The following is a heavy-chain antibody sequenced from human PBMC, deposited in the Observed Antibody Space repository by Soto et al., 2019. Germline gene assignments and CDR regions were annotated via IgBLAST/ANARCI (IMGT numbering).Heavy chain of an antibody. D-gene: IGHD1-26*01. Sequence: GPLRLSCAASGFTFSNAWMSWVRQAPGKGLEWVGRIKSKTDGGTTDYAAPGKGRFTLSRDDSKNTLYLQMNSLKTEDTAVYYCTAWELQGFDYWGQGTLVTVS. CDR1: GFTFSNAW. J-gene: IGHJ4*02. V-gene: IGHV3-15*01. CDR2: IKSKTDGGTT. CDR3: TAWELQGFDY.